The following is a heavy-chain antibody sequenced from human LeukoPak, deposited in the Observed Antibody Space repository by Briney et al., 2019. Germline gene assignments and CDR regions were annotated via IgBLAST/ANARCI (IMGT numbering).Heavy chain of an antibody. CDR3: ARAGGSVGATRWFYYYYMDV. D-gene: IGHD1-26*01. V-gene: IGHV3-21*01. CDR1: GFTFSSYS. CDR2: ISSSSSYI. Sequence: PGGSLRLSCAASGFTFSSYSMNWVRQAPGKGLEWVSSISSSSSYIYYADSVKGRFTISRDNAKNSLYLQMNSLRAEDTAVYYCARAGGSVGATRWFYYYYMDVWGKGTTVTVSS. J-gene: IGHJ6*03.